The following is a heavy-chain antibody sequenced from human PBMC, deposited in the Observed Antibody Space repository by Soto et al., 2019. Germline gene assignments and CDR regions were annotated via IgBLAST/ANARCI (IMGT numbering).Heavy chain of an antibody. J-gene: IGHJ4*02. CDR3: ARDLDIVATTCFDY. D-gene: IGHD5-12*01. Sequence: GGSLRLSCAASGFTFSSYAMAWVRQAPGKGLEWVAYIRDSSGSKYYVDSVKGRFTISRDNAKNSLYLQMNSLRAEDTAVYYCARDLDIVATTCFDYWGQGTLVTVSS. CDR2: IRDSSGSK. CDR1: GFTFSSYA. V-gene: IGHV3-7*05.